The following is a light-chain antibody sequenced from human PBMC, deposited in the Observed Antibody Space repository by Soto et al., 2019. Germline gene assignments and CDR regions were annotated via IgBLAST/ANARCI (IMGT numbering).Light chain of an antibody. CDR3: SSYTSSSTWV. Sequence: QSALTQPASVSGSPGQSITISCTGTSSDVGGYNYVSWYQQHPGKAPKLMIYEVSNRPSGVSNRFSGSKSDNTASLTVFGLQAEDEADYYCSSYTSSSTWVFGGGTKLTVL. V-gene: IGLV2-14*01. CDR2: EVS. J-gene: IGLJ3*02. CDR1: SSDVGGYNY.